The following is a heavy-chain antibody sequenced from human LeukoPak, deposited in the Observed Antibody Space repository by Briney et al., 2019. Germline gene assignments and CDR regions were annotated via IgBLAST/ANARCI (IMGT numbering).Heavy chain of an antibody. V-gene: IGHV4-4*02. CDR1: GGSISSSKW. CDR2: IHHSGST. D-gene: IGHD4-11*01. CDR3: ARHRLVTRDAFDV. Sequence: SGTLSLTCALSGGSISSSKWRSWVRQPPGKGLEWIGEIHHSGSTNYNPSLKSRVTISVDKSKNQFSLKLSSVTAADTAVYYCARHRLVTRDAFDVWGQGTTVTVSS. J-gene: IGHJ3*01.